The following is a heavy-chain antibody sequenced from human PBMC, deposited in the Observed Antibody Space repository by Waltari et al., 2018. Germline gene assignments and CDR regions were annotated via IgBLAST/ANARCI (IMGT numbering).Heavy chain of an antibody. D-gene: IGHD5-12*01. CDR3: ARRVSTKGAFEV. CDR1: GGPLSGGG. J-gene: IGHJ3*01. V-gene: IGHV1-69*02. Sequence: QVQLVQSGAEVKQPGSSVRVSCRSSGGPLSGGGLHWLRQAPGQGLEWMGKIIPMPGITDYEQKFQGRLRITADRSTTTGYMELRSLGSEDTAIYYCARRVSTKGAFEVWGRGTLVTVSP. CDR2: IIPMPGIT.